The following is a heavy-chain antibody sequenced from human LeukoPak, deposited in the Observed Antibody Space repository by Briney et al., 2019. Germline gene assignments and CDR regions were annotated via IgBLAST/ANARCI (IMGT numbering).Heavy chain of an antibody. Sequence: TGTSLRLSCAASGFTFSSYGMHWVRQAPGKGLEWVAVIWYDGSNKYYADSVKGRFTISRDNSKNTLYLQMNSLRAEDTAVYYCAKDYARYCSSTSCYALGYWGQGTLVTVSS. CDR1: GFTFSSYG. J-gene: IGHJ4*02. CDR3: AKDYARYCSSTSCYALGY. CDR2: IWYDGSNK. V-gene: IGHV3-33*06. D-gene: IGHD2-2*01.